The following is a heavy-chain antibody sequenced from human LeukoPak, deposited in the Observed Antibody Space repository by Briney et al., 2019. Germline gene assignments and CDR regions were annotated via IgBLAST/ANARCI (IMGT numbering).Heavy chain of an antibody. D-gene: IGHD3-16*01. Sequence: PSETLSLTCTVSGGSISSYYCSWIRQPPEKGLEWIGYIHYSGGNNYNPSLKSRVTISVDTSNNQFSLKLSSVTAADTAVYYCTRGAGWLIDYWGQGILVTVSS. CDR1: GGSISSYY. J-gene: IGHJ4*02. V-gene: IGHV4-59*01. CDR2: IHYSGGN. CDR3: TRGAGWLIDY.